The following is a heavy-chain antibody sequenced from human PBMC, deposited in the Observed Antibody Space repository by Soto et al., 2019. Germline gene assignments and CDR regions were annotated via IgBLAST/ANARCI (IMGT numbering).Heavy chain of an antibody. D-gene: IGHD1-26*01. CDR1: GFTFNTHW. CDR3: ARGGAMGVDY. CDR2: IYFDGITT. Sequence: VSLRLSCTASGFTFNTHWMHGVRQAPGKGLVWVSRIYFDGITTNYADSVKGRLTVSRDNAKNTVYLHVNTLRDEDTAVYYCARGGAMGVDYWGQGTLVTVSS. V-gene: IGHV3-74*01. J-gene: IGHJ4*02.